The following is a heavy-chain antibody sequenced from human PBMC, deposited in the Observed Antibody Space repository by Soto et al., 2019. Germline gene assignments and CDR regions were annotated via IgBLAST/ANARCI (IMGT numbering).Heavy chain of an antibody. CDR1: GYSFISHD. CDR2: MNPNGGNT. D-gene: IGHD3-3*01. V-gene: IGHV1-8*01. J-gene: IGHJ6*02. Sequence: ASGKVCGNASGYSFISHDINCVRQATGQGLEWMGWMNPNGGNTGYAQKFQGRVTITRNTSISTAYMELSSLRSEDTAVYFCARGQYYDLWSGYKNSYYYGMDVWGQGTTVTVSS. CDR3: ARGQYYDLWSGYKNSYYYGMDV.